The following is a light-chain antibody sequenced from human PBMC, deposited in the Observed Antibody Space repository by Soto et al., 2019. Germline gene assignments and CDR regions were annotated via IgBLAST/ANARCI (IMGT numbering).Light chain of an antibody. V-gene: IGKV3D-20*02. CDR2: GAS. Sequence: EIVLTQSTGTLSLSPGERATLSCRASQTVGSSFLAWFQHKPGQAPRLLIYGASTRATGIPDRFSGSGSGTDFTLTISSLEPEDFAVYYCQQRSNWPLTFGGGTKVDIK. J-gene: IGKJ4*01. CDR3: QQRSNWPLT. CDR1: QTVGSSF.